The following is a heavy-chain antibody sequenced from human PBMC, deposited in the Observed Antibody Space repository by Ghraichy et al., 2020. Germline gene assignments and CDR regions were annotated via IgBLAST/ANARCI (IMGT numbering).Heavy chain of an antibody. D-gene: IGHD2-15*01. J-gene: IGHJ5*02. CDR1: GFTFDDYG. V-gene: IGHV3-43*02. Sequence: GGSLRLSCAASGFTFDDYGLHWVRQAPGKGLEWVTLISGDGYNTYYRDSVKGRFTVSRDNSKNSLYLQMNGLRTEDTALYYCAKDRPYCSGKTCSLGNWFVPWGQGTLVTVSS. CDR3: AKDRPYCSGKTCSLGNWFVP. CDR2: ISGDGYNT.